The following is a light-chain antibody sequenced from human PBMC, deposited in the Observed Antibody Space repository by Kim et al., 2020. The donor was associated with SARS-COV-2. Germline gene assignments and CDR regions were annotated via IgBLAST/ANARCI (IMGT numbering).Light chain of an antibody. Sequence: DIQMTQSPSSLSASVRHRVTITCRASQTIDSYLSWYQHKPGKAPKLLIYAASTLQSGVPSRFSGSGAGTDFTLTISSLQPEDFATYYCQQSYKTPYTFGQGTKLEI. CDR3: QQSYKTPYT. J-gene: IGKJ2*01. V-gene: IGKV1-39*01. CDR1: QTIDSY. CDR2: AAS.